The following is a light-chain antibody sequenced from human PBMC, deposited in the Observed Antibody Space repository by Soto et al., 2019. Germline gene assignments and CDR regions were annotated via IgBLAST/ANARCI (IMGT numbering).Light chain of an antibody. V-gene: IGKV3-20*01. J-gene: IGKJ2*01. Sequence: EVVLTQSPGTLSLSPGERATLSCRASQSVTSNYLAWYQQRPGQAPRLLIFGSSDRATGIPDRFSGSGSGTDFTLTISRLEPADFAVYYCHQYGSSPPYTFGQGNKLEIK. CDR1: QSVTSNY. CDR2: GSS. CDR3: HQYGSSPPYT.